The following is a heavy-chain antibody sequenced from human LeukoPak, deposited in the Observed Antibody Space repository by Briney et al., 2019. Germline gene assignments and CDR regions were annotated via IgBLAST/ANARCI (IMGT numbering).Heavy chain of an antibody. Sequence: RGGSLRLSCAASGFTFDDYAMHWVRQAPGQGLEWMSLINGDGGSTYYADTVKGRFTISRDDSKNSLYLQMNSLRTEDTALYYCAKDIFVLSGILDYWGQGTLVTVSS. CDR3: AKDIFVLSGILDY. D-gene: IGHD3-3*01. CDR1: GFTFDDYA. J-gene: IGHJ4*02. V-gene: IGHV3-43*02. CDR2: INGDGGST.